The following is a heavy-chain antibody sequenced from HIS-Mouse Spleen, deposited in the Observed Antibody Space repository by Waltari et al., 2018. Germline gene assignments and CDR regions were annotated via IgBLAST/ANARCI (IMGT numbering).Heavy chain of an antibody. CDR1: GGSISSSSYY. CDR3: AREIPYSSSWYDWYFDL. D-gene: IGHD6-13*01. V-gene: IGHV4-39*07. Sequence: QLQLQESGPGLVKPSETLSPTCPVSGGSISSSSYYWGWIRQPPGKGLEWIGSIYDSGSTYYNPSLKSRVTISVDTSKNQFSLKLSSVTAADTAVYYCAREIPYSSSWYDWYFDLWGRGTLVTVSS. CDR2: IYDSGST. J-gene: IGHJ2*01.